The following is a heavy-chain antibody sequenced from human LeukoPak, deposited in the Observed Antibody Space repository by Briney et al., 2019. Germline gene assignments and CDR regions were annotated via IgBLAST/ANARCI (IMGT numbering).Heavy chain of an antibody. V-gene: IGHV4-39*01. CDR3: ARQSVTAMLFGLDY. J-gene: IGHJ4*02. D-gene: IGHD2-21*02. CDR2: IFYGGST. Sequence: SETLSLTCTVSGGSISSVRYYWGWIRQPPGKGLEWIGTIFYGGSTYYNPSLKSRVSVAVDRSKNQFSLKLTSVTAADTAFYFCARQSVTAMLFGLDYWGQGTLVTVPS. CDR1: GGSISSVRYY.